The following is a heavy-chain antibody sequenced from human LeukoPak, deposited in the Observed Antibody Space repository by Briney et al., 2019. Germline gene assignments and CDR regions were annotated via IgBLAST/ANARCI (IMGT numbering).Heavy chain of an antibody. V-gene: IGHV4-59*01. CDR1: GGSITSYY. D-gene: IGHD3-3*01. CDR2: VYYSGNT. CDR3: ARDRLSDFWSGYYPRGAFDI. J-gene: IGHJ3*02. Sequence: SETLSPTCTVSGGSITSYYWSWLRQPPGKGLEWIGYVYYSGNTNYNPSLKSRVTISVDTSKNQFSLKLSSVTAADTAVYYCARDRLSDFWSGYYPRGAFDIWGQGTMVTVSS.